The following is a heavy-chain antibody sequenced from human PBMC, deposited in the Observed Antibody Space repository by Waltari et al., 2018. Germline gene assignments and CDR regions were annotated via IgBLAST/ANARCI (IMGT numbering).Heavy chain of an antibody. CDR3: ASFGEQQLVPRYYYYYMDV. CDR2: INHSGST. CDR1: GGSFSGYY. J-gene: IGHJ6*03. Sequence: QVQLQQWGAGLLKPSETLSLTCAVYGGSFSGYYWSWIRQPPGKGLEWIGEINHSGSTNYNPSLKSRVTISVDTSKNQFSLKLSSVTAADTAVYYCASFGEQQLVPRYYYYYMDVWGKGTTVTVSS. D-gene: IGHD6-13*01. V-gene: IGHV4-34*01.